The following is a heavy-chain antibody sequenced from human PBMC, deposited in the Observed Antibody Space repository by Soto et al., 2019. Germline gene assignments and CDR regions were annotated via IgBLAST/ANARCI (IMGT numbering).Heavy chain of an antibody. CDR2: IKSKNNAGTT. J-gene: IGHJ5*02. CDR1: GFTFSNAW. V-gene: IGHV3-15*01. Sequence: EVQLVESGGGLVKPGGSLRLSCAASGFTFSNAWMSWVRQAPGKGLEWVGRIKSKNNAGTTDYAAPVKGRFTISRDDSKNTLYLQLNSLRTEDTAVYYCTTDDPIKRSWGQGTLVTVSS. CDR3: TTDDPIKRS.